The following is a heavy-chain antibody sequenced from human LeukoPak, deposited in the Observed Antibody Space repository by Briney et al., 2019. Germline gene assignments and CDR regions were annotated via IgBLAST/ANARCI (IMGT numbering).Heavy chain of an antibody. J-gene: IGHJ4*02. V-gene: IGHV4-61*02. D-gene: IGHD3-10*01. Sequence: SQTLSLTCTVSGGSISSGSYYWSWIRQPAGKGLEWIGRIYTSGSTNYNPSLKSRVTISVDTSKNQFSLKLSSVTAADTAVYYCARDVWFGAGRTFDYWGQGTLVTVSS. CDR3: ARDVWFGAGRTFDY. CDR1: GGSISSGSYY. CDR2: IYTSGST.